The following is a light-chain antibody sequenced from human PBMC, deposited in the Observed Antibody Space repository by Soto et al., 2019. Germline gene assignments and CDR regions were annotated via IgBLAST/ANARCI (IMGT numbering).Light chain of an antibody. CDR3: QHYNDWRWT. V-gene: IGKV3-15*01. J-gene: IGKJ1*01. Sequence: EIVMTQSPATLSVSPGEGATLSYRARQSISSKLAWYQQKRGQAPRLLIYGASTRATGVPARFSGSGSGTEFTLTISSLQSEDLAVYYCQHYNDWRWTFGQGTKVEIK. CDR1: QSISSK. CDR2: GAS.